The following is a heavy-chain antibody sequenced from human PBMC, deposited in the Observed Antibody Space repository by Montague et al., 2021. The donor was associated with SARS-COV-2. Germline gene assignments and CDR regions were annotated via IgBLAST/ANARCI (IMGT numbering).Heavy chain of an antibody. J-gene: IGHJ4*02. CDR2: IYTTGST. Sequence: TLSLTCTVSGDSITSDVSYWSWIRQPAGKGLEWIGRIYTTGSTNYNPSLKGRLTISLDTSKNQFSLKLSSVTAADTAAYYCARDDFRWDFDCWGQGTLVTVSS. D-gene: IGHD2/OR15-2a*01. V-gene: IGHV4-61*02. CDR3: ARDDFRWDFDC. CDR1: GDSITSDVSY.